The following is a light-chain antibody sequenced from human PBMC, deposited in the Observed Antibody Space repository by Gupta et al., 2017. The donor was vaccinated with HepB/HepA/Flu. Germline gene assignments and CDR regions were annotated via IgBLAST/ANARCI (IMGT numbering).Light chain of an antibody. Sequence: EIVLTQSPATLSLSPGERATLSCRASQSVSNYLAWYQQKPGQAPRLLIYEASNRATGIPARFSGSGSGTDFTLTISILEPEDFAVYYCQQRRNWPPLTFGGGTKVEIK. J-gene: IGKJ4*01. CDR2: EAS. CDR3: QQRRNWPPLT. V-gene: IGKV3-11*01. CDR1: QSVSNY.